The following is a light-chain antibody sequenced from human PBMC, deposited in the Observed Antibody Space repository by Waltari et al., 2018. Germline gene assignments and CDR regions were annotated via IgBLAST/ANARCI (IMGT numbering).Light chain of an antibody. J-gene: IGLJ3*02. CDR3: TSYTISTTWV. Sequence: QSALTQPASVSGSPGQSITIPRTGTSSDIGSSNHAPWYQQYPGRAPKLMIYEVNNRPSGVSNRFSGSKSDNTASLTISGLQAEDEAHYYCTSYTISTTWVFGGGTKLTVL. V-gene: IGLV2-14*01. CDR2: EVN. CDR1: SSDIGSSNH.